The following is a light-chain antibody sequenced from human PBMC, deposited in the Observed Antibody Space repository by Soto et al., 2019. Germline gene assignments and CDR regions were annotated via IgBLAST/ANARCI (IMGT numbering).Light chain of an antibody. CDR2: GAS. J-gene: IGKJ2*01. CDR3: LHDYNYPYT. Sequence: ANQMTQSPSSLSASVGDRVTITCRASQGIRNDLGWYQQKSGKAPKLLIYGASSLQSGVPSRFSGSGSGTDFTLTISSLQPEDFATYYCLHDYNYPYTFGQGTKVEIK. CDR1: QGIRND. V-gene: IGKV1-6*01.